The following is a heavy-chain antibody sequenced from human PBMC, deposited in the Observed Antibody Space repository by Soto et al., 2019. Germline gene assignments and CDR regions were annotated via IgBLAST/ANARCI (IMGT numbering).Heavy chain of an antibody. Sequence: ASVKVSCKASGYTFTSYGISLVRQAPGQGLEWMGWISAYNGNTNYAQKLQGRVTMTTDTSTSTAYMELRSLRSDDTAVYYCARGGRYNWNSARGSDAFDIWGQGTMVTVSS. V-gene: IGHV1-18*01. CDR3: ARGGRYNWNSARGSDAFDI. CDR2: ISAYNGNT. D-gene: IGHD1-7*01. CDR1: GYTFTSYG. J-gene: IGHJ3*02.